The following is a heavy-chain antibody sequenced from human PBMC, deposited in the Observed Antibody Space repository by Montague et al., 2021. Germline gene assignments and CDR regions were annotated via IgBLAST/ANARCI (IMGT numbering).Heavy chain of an antibody. CDR2: IYPGDSDT. J-gene: IGHJ4*02. CDR1: GYSSTRYW. Sequence: QSGAEVKKPGESLKISCKGSGYSSTRYWIGWVRQMPEKGLEWMGIIYPGDSDTRYSPSFQGQVTISADKSISTAYLQWSSLKASDTAMYYCARGRGDGNNWAWDFDYWGQGTLVTVSS. CDR3: ARGRGDGNNWAWDFDY. D-gene: IGHD5-24*01. V-gene: IGHV5-51*01.